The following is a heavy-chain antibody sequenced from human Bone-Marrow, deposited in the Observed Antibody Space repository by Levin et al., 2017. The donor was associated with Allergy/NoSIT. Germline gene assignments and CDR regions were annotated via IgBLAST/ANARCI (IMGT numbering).Heavy chain of an antibody. Sequence: GESLKISCAASGFTFSSYWMSWVRQAPGKGLEWVANIKQDGSEKYYVDSVKGRFTISRDNAKNSLYLQMNSLRAEDTAVYYCARDPNYYDSSGYYYVEYWGQGTLVTVSS. D-gene: IGHD3-22*01. J-gene: IGHJ4*02. V-gene: IGHV3-7*01. CDR2: IKQDGSEK. CDR3: ARDPNYYDSSGYYYVEY. CDR1: GFTFSSYW.